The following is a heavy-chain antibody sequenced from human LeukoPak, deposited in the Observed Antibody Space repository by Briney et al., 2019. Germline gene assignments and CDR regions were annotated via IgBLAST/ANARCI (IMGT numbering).Heavy chain of an antibody. CDR2: VNQSGST. J-gene: IGHJ6*03. D-gene: IGHD3-16*02. Sequence: PSETLSLTCAVYGGPFSDYYWSWIRQAPGKGLEWIGDVNQSGSTNYNPSLKSRVIVSADTSKNQLSLKLSSVTAADTAVYYCARLSLSLPYYFYYMDVWDKGTTVTISS. CDR1: GGPFSDYY. V-gene: IGHV4-34*01. CDR3: ARLSLSLPYYFYYMDV.